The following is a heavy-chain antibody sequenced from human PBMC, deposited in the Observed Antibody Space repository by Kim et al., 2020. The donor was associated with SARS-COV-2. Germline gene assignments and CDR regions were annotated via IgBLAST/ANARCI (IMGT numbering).Heavy chain of an antibody. CDR2: IIPIFGTA. Sequence: SVKVSCKASGGTFSSYAISWVRQAPGQGLEWMGGIIPIFGTANYAQKFQGRVTITADESTSTAYMELSSLRSEDTAVYYCARAIDSYYGSGSHQGVYYYYGMDVWGQGTTVTVSS. CDR1: GGTFSSYA. J-gene: IGHJ6*02. CDR3: ARAIDSYYGSGSHQGVYYYYGMDV. V-gene: IGHV1-69*13. D-gene: IGHD3-10*01.